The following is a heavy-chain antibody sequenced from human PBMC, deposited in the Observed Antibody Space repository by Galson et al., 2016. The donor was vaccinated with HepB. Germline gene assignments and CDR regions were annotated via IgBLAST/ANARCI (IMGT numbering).Heavy chain of an antibody. Sequence: SLRLSCAASGVTFSTSTMNWVRQTPGKGLEWVASITASGTTTHYADSVEGRFTVSRDSSKKMLFLQMNSLRVEDTAVYYCAKDANFWSGYPEDAFDMWGQGTMVTVSS. CDR2: ITASGTTT. D-gene: IGHD3-3*01. J-gene: IGHJ3*02. CDR1: GVTFSTST. CDR3: AKDANFWSGYPEDAFDM. V-gene: IGHV3-23*01.